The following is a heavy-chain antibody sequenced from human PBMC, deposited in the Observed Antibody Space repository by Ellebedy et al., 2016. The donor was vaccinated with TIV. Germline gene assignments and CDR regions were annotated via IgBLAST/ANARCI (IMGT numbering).Heavy chain of an antibody. CDR2: IYSDGST. D-gene: IGHD3-10*01. CDR3: ARGEGNYYGMDV. V-gene: IGHV3-53*01. CDR1: GLTVSSNY. Sequence: PGGSLRLSCAASGLTVSSNYMNWVRQAPGKGLEWVSVIYSDGSTYYADSVKGRFTIARDNSKNTQYLQMNILRAEDTAVYYCARGEGNYYGMDVWGQGTTVTVSS. J-gene: IGHJ6*02.